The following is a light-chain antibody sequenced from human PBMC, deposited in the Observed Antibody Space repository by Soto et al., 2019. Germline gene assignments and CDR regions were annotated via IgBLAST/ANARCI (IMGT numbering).Light chain of an antibody. Sequence: IQMTHSPSSLSASVGDRVTITCRPNQSISSYLNWYQQNPGRVPKLLMDSSSSLQSGVPSSFSGSGSGTDFGVSISSMQPEDFSTYYCQQSYSSLMTLGQGAPLEI. CDR2: SSS. V-gene: IGKV1-39*01. CDR3: QQSYSSLMT. CDR1: QSISSY. J-gene: IGKJ5*01.